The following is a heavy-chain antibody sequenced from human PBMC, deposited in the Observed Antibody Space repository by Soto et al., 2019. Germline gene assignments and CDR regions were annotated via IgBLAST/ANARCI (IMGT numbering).Heavy chain of an antibody. Sequence: QVKLVESGGGVVQPGRSLRLSCAASGFTYSSYAMHWVRQAPGKGLEWLAVISYDGTNKYNADSVKGRFTISRDNSKNTLYLQMNSLRAEDTAVYSCARDPDRRGNIQSYYYGMDVWGQGTTVTVSS. J-gene: IGHJ6*02. CDR3: ARDPDRRGNIQSYYYGMDV. V-gene: IGHV3-30-3*01. CDR1: GFTYSSYA. D-gene: IGHD3-22*01. CDR2: ISYDGTNK.